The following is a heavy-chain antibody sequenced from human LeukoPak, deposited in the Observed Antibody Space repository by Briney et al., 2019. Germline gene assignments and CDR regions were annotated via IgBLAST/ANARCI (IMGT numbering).Heavy chain of an antibody. CDR3: ARDGVGYYDSSGYYYFQH. V-gene: IGHV1-2*02. J-gene: IGHJ1*01. CDR2: INPNSGGT. Sequence: ASVRVSCKASGYTFTGYYMHWVRQATGQGLEWMGWINPNSGGTNYAQKFQGRVTMTRDTSISTAYMELSRLRSDDTAVYYCARDGVGYYDSSGYYYFQHWGQGTLVTVSS. CDR1: GYTFTGYY. D-gene: IGHD3-22*01.